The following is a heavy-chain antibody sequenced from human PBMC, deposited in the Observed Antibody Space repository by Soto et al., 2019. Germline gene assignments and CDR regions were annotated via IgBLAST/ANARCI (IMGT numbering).Heavy chain of an antibody. V-gene: IGHV4-30-4*01. Sequence: SETLSLTCTVSGGSISSGDYYWSWIRQPPGKGLEWIGYIYYSGSTYYNPSLKSRVTISVDTSKNQFSLKLSSVTAADTAVYYCARATPSYSGRYYFDYWGQGTLVTVSS. J-gene: IGHJ4*02. D-gene: IGHD1-26*01. CDR2: IYYSGST. CDR3: ARATPSYSGRYYFDY. CDR1: GGSISSGDYY.